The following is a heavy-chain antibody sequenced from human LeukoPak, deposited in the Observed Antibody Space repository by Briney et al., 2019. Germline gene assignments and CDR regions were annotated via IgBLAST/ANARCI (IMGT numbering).Heavy chain of an antibody. J-gene: IGHJ5*02. CDR1: GFTFSSYA. D-gene: IGHD3-16*02. Sequence: GGSLRLSCAASGFTFSSYAMSWVRQAPGKGLEWVSTISGSGGSTYYADSVKGRFTISRDNSKNTLYLQMNSLRAEDTAVYYCAKGQALPNWFDPWGQGTLVTVSS. CDR2: ISGSGGST. CDR3: AKGQALPNWFDP. V-gene: IGHV3-23*01.